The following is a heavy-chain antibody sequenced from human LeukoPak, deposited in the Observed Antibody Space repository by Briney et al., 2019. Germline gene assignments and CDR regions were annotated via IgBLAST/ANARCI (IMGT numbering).Heavy chain of an antibody. CDR1: GYTFTSYY. Sequence: GASVKVSCKASGYTFTSYYMHWVRQAPGQGLEWMGIINPSGGSTSYAQKFQGRVTMTRDTSTSTVYMELSSLRSEDTAVYYCARDSSSDSSGYYPYYFDYWGQGTLVTVSS. D-gene: IGHD3-22*01. J-gene: IGHJ4*02. CDR3: ARDSSSDSSGYYPYYFDY. V-gene: IGHV1-46*01. CDR2: INPSGGST.